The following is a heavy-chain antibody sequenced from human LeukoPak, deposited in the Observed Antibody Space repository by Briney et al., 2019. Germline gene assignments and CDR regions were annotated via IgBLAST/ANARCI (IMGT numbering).Heavy chain of an antibody. J-gene: IGHJ4*02. V-gene: IGHV3-21*01. CDR1: GFTFSSYS. CDR2: ISSSSSYI. D-gene: IGHD3-3*01. Sequence: PGGSLRLSCAASGFTFSSYSMNWVRQAPGKGLEWVSSISSSSSYIYYADSVKGRFTISRDNAKNSLYLQMNSLRAEDTAAYYCARDLGRFLEWLPSSPDYWGQGTLVTVSS. CDR3: ARDLGRFLEWLPSSPDY.